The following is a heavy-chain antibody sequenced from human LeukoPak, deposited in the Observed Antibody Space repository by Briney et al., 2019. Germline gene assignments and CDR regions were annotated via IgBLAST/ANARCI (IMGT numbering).Heavy chain of an antibody. CDR2: ISSSGSTI. CDR1: GFTFTGYE. D-gene: IGHD2-21*01. CDR3: ARGDGGYYYGTDV. V-gene: IGHV3-48*03. Sequence: GGSLRLSCAASGFTFTGYEMNWVRQAPGKGLAWVSYISSSGSTIYYADSVKGRFTISRDNAKNSLYLQMNSLRAEDTAVYYCARGDGGYYYGTDVWGKGTTVTVSS. J-gene: IGHJ6*04.